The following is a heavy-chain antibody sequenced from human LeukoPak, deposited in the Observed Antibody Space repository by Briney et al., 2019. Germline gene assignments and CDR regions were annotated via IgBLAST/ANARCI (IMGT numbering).Heavy chain of an antibody. J-gene: IGHJ4*02. CDR1: GFTFSSYG. D-gene: IGHD4-17*01. Sequence: GGSLRLSCAASGFTFSSYGMSWVRQAPGKGLEWVSGINWNGGSTGYADSVKGRFTISRDNAKNSLYLQMNSLRAEDTALYYCARATSQGYGDLPDYWGQGTLVTVSS. CDR3: ARATSQGYGDLPDY. CDR2: INWNGGST. V-gene: IGHV3-20*04.